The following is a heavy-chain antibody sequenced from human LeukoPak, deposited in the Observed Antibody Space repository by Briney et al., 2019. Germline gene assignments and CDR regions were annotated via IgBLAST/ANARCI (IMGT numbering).Heavy chain of an antibody. CDR3: ARDRLHYGEYEKTFDY. CDR1: GFTFSSYS. Sequence: GSLRLSCAASGFTFSSYSMNWARQAPGKGLEWASYISYSSSTIYYADSVKGRFTISRDNAKNSLYLQMDSLRAEDTAVYYCARDRLHYGEYEKTFDYWGQGTLVTVSS. D-gene: IGHD4-17*01. CDR2: ISYSSSTI. V-gene: IGHV3-48*01. J-gene: IGHJ4*02.